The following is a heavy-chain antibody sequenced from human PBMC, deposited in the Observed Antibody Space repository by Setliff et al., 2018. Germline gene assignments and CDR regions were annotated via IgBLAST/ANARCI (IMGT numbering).Heavy chain of an antibody. D-gene: IGHD3-22*01. J-gene: IGHJ4*02. CDR2: INPNSGGT. CDR3: ARRRYYYDSSGYRWGGFYFDY. CDR1: GYTFTGYY. Sequence: GASVKVSCKASGYTFTGYYMHWVRQAPGQGLEWMGWINPNSGGTNYAQKFQGWVTMTRDTSISTAYMELSRLGSDDTAVYYCARRRYYYDSSGYRWGGFYFDYWGQGTLVTVSS. V-gene: IGHV1-2*04.